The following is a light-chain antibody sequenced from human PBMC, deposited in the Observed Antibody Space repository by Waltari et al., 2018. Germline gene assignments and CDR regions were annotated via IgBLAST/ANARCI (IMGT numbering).Light chain of an antibody. CDR2: GAS. CDR3: EQYKNGPYT. Sequence: EIVMTQSPATLSVCPGERATLSCRESKRVSSNLAWYRQKPGQAPRLLIYGASTRATGIPASFSGSGSGTEFTLTISSLQSEYFAVYDAEQYKNGPYTSCQWSRLEIK. CDR1: KRVSSN. J-gene: IGKJ2*01. V-gene: IGKV3-15*01.